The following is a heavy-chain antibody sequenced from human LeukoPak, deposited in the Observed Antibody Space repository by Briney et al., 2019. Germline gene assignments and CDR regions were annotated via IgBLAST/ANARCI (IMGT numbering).Heavy chain of an antibody. V-gene: IGHV4-4*02. J-gene: IGHJ5*02. CDR2: IYDNGST. CDR1: GGSISRSNW. CDR3: ARGGYYGSGNDFRFDP. D-gene: IGHD3-10*01. Sequence: SETLSLTCAVSGGSISRSNWWSWVRQSPGKGLEWIGEIYDNGSTNYNPSLKSRVTISVDKSKNQFSLKLKSVAAADTAVYYCARGGYYGSGNDFRFDPWGQGTLVTVSS.